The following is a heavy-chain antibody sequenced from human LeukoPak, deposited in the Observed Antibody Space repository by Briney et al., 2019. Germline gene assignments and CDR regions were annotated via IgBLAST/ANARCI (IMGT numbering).Heavy chain of an antibody. V-gene: IGHV4-4*09. CDR1: GGSISDYY. Sequence: SETLSLTCTVSGGSISDYYWSWVRQPPGKGLEWLGTSIPVGAPTNPSLKSRVTISADTSKNQFSLKLSSVTAADTAVYYCARHRSPTSSSFFDSWGQGTLVSVSS. CDR2: SIPVGAP. CDR3: ARHRSPTSSSFFDS. J-gene: IGHJ5*01. D-gene: IGHD6-6*01.